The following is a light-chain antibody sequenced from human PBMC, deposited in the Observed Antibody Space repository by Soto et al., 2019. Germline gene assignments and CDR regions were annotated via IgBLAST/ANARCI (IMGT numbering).Light chain of an antibody. J-gene: IGLJ1*01. CDR2: EVS. CDR3: TSFTGSTTYV. V-gene: IGLV2-14*01. Sequence: QSALTQPASVSGSPGQSITISCTGTSSDVGGYNYVCWYQHHPGKAPKLIISEVSNRPSGVSDHFSGSKSGNTASLTISGLQPEDEADYYCTSFTGSTTYVFGTGTKVTVL. CDR1: SSDVGGYNY.